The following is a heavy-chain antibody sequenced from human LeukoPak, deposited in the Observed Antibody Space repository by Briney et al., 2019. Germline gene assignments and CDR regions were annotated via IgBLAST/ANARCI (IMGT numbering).Heavy chain of an antibody. CDR3: ARTCSSTNCPTDY. D-gene: IGHD2-2*01. CDR1: GFTFSSYS. Sequence: GGSLRLSCAASGFTFSSYSMNWVRQAPGKGLEWVSSISSSSSYIYYADSVKGRFTISRDNAKNSLYLQMNSLRAEDTAVYYCARTCSSTNCPTDYWGQGTLVTVSS. CDR2: ISSSSSYI. V-gene: IGHV3-21*01. J-gene: IGHJ4*02.